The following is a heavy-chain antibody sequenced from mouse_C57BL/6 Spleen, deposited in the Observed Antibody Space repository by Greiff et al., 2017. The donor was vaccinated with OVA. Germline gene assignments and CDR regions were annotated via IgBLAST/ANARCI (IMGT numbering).Heavy chain of an antibody. CDR3: ARDARDYAMDY. CDR1: GYTFTDYY. CDR2: INPNNGGT. Sequence: EVQLQQSGPELVKPGASVKISCKASGYTFTDYYMNWVKQSHGKSLEWIGDINPNNGGTSYNQKFKGKATLTVDKSSSTAYMELRSLTSEDSAVYYCARDARDYAMDYWGQGTSVTVSS. J-gene: IGHJ4*01. V-gene: IGHV1-26*01.